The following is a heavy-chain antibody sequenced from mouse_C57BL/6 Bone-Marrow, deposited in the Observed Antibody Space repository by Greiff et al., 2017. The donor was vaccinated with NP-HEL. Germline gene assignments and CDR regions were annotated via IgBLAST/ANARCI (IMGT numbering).Heavy chain of an antibody. CDR2: IYPGGGYT. CDR1: GYTFTNYW. CDR3: ARRGGYGSSYWYFDV. Sequence: QVQLQQSGAELVRPGTSVKMSCKASGYTFTNYWIGWAKQRPGHGLEWIGDIYPGGGYTNYNEKFKGKATLTADKSSSTAYMQFSSLTSEDSAIYYCARRGGYGSSYWYFDVWGTGTTVTVSS. V-gene: IGHV1-63*01. D-gene: IGHD1-1*01. J-gene: IGHJ1*03.